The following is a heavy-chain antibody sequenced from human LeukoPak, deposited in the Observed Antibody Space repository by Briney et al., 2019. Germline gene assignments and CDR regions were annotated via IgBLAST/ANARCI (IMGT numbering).Heavy chain of an antibody. J-gene: IGHJ5*02. V-gene: IGHV3-11*01. CDR3: ASGAAADWFDP. CDR2: ISSSGSTI. CDR1: GFTFSDYY. Sequence: GGSLRLSCAASGFTFSDYYMSWIRQAPGKGLEWVSYISSSGSTIYHADSVKGRFTISRDNAKNSLYLQMNSLRAEDTAVYYCASGAAADWFDPWGQGTLVTVSS. D-gene: IGHD6-13*01.